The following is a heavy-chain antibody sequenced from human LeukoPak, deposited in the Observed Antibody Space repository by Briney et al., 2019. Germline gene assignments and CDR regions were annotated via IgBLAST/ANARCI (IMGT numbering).Heavy chain of an antibody. CDR3: ARDPGIAVANRWFDP. V-gene: IGHV4-59*01. CDR1: GGSISSYY. CDR2: IYYSGST. D-gene: IGHD6-19*01. J-gene: IGHJ5*02. Sequence: PSETLSLTCTVSGGSISSYYWSWIRQPPGKGLEWIGYIYYSGSTNYNPSLKSRVTISVDASKNQFSLKLSSVTAADTAVYYCARDPGIAVANRWFDPWGQGTLVTVSS.